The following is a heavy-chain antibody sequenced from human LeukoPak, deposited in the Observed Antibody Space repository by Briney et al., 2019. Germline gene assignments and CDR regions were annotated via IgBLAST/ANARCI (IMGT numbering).Heavy chain of an antibody. J-gene: IGHJ3*02. CDR3: ARDLETCSSTSCYDDAFDI. CDR1: GDSVSSNSAA. CDR2: TYYRSKWYN. V-gene: IGHV6-1*01. Sequence: SQTLSLTCAISGDSVSSNSAAWNWIRQSPSRGLERLGRTYYRSKWYNDYAVSVKSRITINPDTSKNQFSLQLNSVTPEDTAVYYCARDLETCSSTSCYDDAFDIWGQGTMVTVSS. D-gene: IGHD2-2*01.